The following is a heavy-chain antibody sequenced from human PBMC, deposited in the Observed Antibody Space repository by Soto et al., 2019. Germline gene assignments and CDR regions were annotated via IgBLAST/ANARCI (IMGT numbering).Heavy chain of an antibody. J-gene: IGHJ5*02. V-gene: IGHV3-23*01. Sequence: GGSLRLSCAASGCTFSSYAMSWVRQAPGKGLEWVSAISGSGGSTYYADSVKGRFTISRDNSKNTLYLQMNSLRAEDTAVYYCAKDLAAAPQVASSWGQGTLVTVSS. D-gene: IGHD6-13*01. CDR3: AKDLAAAPQVASS. CDR2: ISGSGGST. CDR1: GCTFSSYA.